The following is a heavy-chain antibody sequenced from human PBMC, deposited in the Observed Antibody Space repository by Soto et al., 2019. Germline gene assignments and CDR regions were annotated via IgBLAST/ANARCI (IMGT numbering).Heavy chain of an antibody. CDR2: ISYDGSNK. V-gene: IGHV3-30-3*01. CDR3: ARVGSYGPFDC. CDR1: GFTFSSYA. Sequence: PGGSLRLSCAASGFTFSSYAMHWVRQAPGKGLEWVAVISYDGSNKYYADSVKGRFTISRDNSKNTLYLQMNSLRAEDTAVYYCARVGSYGPFDCWGQGTLVTVSS. D-gene: IGHD5-18*01. J-gene: IGHJ4*02.